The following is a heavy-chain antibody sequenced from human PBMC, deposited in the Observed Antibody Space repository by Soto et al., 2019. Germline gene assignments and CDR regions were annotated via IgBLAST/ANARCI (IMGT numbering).Heavy chain of an antibody. J-gene: IGHJ4*02. V-gene: IGHV3-7*05. CDR3: VRATRSPDF. CDR1: GFTFSSLW. CDR2: IKEDGSVK. Sequence: EVQLVESGGDLVQPGGSLRLSCAASGFTFSSLWMTWVRQAPGKGLECVANIKEDGSVKYYVDSVKGRFTISRDNAKNSLYLQMVGLRAEDTAVYYCVRATRSPDFRGQGTLVTVSS.